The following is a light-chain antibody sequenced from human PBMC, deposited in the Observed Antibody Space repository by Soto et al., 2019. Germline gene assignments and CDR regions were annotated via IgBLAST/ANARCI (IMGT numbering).Light chain of an antibody. CDR2: GNT. V-gene: IGLV1-40*01. CDR1: SSNIGAGYD. Sequence: QSVLTQPPSVSGAPGQRVTISCTGSSSNIGAGYDVHWYQQLPGTAPKLLIHGNTNRPSGVPDRFSGSKSGTSASLAITGLQAEDEADYYCQSYDSSLNGVLFGGGTKLTVL. CDR3: QSYDSSLNGVL. J-gene: IGLJ2*01.